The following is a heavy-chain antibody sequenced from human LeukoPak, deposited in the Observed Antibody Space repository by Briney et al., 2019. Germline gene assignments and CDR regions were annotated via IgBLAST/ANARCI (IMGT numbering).Heavy chain of an antibody. J-gene: IGHJ4*02. D-gene: IGHD6-13*01. CDR1: GYTFTSYA. CDR2: INAGNGNT. CDR3: ARDRGWQQLVNRPPAADY. V-gene: IGHV1-3*01. Sequence: ASVKVSCKASGYTFTSYAMHWVRQAPGQRLEWMGWINAGNGNTKYSQKFQGRVTITRDTSASTAYMELSSLRSEDTAVYYCARDRGWQQLVNRPPAADYWGQGTLVTVSS.